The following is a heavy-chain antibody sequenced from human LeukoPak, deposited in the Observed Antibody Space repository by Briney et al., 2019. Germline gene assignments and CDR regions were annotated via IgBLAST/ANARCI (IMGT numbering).Heavy chain of an antibody. Sequence: GGSLRLSRAASGFTFSDHCMDWVRQAPGKGLEWVGRTRNKANSYTTEYAASVKGRFTISRDDSKSSLYLQMNSLKTEDTAVYYCTRTEYCSAGRCYSDYFDCWGQGTLVTVSS. D-gene: IGHD2-15*01. CDR2: TRNKANSYTT. CDR1: GFTFSDHC. V-gene: IGHV3-72*01. CDR3: TRTEYCSAGRCYSDYFDC. J-gene: IGHJ4*02.